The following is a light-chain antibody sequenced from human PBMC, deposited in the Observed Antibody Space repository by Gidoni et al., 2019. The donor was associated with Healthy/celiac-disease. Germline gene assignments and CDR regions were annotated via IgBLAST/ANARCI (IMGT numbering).Light chain of an antibody. J-gene: IGKJ5*01. V-gene: IGKV1-13*02. CDR2: DAS. CDR3: QQFNSYPIT. Sequence: AIQLTQSPSSLPASVGDRVTITCRASQGISSALAWYQQKPGKAPKLLIYDASSLESGVPSRFSGSGSGTDFTLTISSLQPKDFATYYCQQFNSYPITFGQGTRLEIK. CDR1: QGISSA.